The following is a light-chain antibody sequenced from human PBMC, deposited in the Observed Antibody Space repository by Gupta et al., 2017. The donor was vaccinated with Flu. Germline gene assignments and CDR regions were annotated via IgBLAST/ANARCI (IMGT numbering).Light chain of an antibody. Sequence: PSPVAASVGDRGTITCRASQSSANSVNWYQQRPGKAPKLLIYAASSWQSGVPARFSGSGSETDFTLTISSLQPEDVATYYCQQSSSMPRTFGEGTKVEIK. CDR3: QQSSSMPRT. CDR2: AAS. V-gene: IGKV1-39*01. J-gene: IGKJ4*01. CDR1: QSSANS.